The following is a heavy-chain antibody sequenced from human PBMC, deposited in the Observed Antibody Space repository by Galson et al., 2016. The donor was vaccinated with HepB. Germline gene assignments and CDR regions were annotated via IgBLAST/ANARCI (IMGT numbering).Heavy chain of an antibody. CDR3: ARDGYCTTTSCSYMDV. D-gene: IGHD2-2*01. CDR1: GFTFSTYG. CDR2: TWSDGSSNDRSNT. V-gene: IGHV3-33*01. J-gene: IGHJ6*03. Sequence: SLRLSCAASGFTFSTYGVHWVRQAPGKGLEWVAITWSDGSSNDRSNTHYADSVKGRFTIPRDNSNNTLYLQMNSLRAEDTAVYYCARDGYCTTTSCSYMDVWGQGTTVTVS.